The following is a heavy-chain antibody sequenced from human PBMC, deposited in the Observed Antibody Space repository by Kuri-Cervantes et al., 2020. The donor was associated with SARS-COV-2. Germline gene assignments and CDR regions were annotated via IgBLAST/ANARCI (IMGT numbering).Heavy chain of an antibody. Sequence: ASVNVSCKASGYTFTTYGITWVRQAPGQGLEWMGWISTYNANADYAQKLQGRVTMTTDTSTNIAYMELRSLRSDDTAIYYCAGGFDYGDYPYYYGMDVWGQGTTVTVSS. CDR1: GYTFTTYG. CDR2: ISTYNANA. D-gene: IGHD4-17*01. CDR3: AGGFDYGDYPYYYGMDV. V-gene: IGHV1-18*04. J-gene: IGHJ6*02.